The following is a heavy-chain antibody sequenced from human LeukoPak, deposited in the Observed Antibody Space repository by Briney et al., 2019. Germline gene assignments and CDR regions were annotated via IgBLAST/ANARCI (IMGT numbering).Heavy chain of an antibody. V-gene: IGHV1-69*04. CDR3: ATDFLGFDP. CDR2: IIPILGIA. CDR1: GGTFSSYA. D-gene: IGHD2/OR15-2a*01. J-gene: IGHJ5*02. Sequence: SVRVSCKASGGTFSSYAISWVRQAPGQGLEWMGRIIPILGIANYAQKFQGRVTITADKSTSTAYMELSSLRSEDTAVYYCATDFLGFDPWGQGTLVTVS.